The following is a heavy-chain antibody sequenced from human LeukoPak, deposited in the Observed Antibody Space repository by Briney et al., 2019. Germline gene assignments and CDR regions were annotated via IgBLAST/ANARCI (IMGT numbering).Heavy chain of an antibody. J-gene: IGHJ4*02. V-gene: IGHV3-30*18. Sequence: GRSLRLSCAASGFTFSSYGMHWVRQAPGKGLEWVAVISYDGSNKYYADSVKGRFTISRDNSKNTLYLQMNSLRAEDTAVYYCAKNLGYWFWGQGTLVTVSS. CDR3: AKNLGYWF. CDR2: ISYDGSNK. CDR1: GFTFSSYG. D-gene: IGHD2-15*01.